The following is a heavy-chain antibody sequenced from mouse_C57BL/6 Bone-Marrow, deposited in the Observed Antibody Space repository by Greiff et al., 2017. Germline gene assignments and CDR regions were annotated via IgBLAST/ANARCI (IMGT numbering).Heavy chain of an antibody. D-gene: IGHD1-1*01. CDR2: INPYNGGT. V-gene: IGHV1-19*01. Sequence: EVKVVESGPVLVKPGASVKMSCKASGYTFTDYYMNWVKQSHGKSLEWIGVINPYNGGTSYNQKFKGKATLTVDKSSSTAYMELNSLTSEDSAVYYCARDYGSNYFDYWGQGTTLTVSS. J-gene: IGHJ2*01. CDR1: GYTFTDYY. CDR3: ARDYGSNYFDY.